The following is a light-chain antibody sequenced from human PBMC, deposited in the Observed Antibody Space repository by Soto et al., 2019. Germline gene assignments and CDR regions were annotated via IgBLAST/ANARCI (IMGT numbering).Light chain of an antibody. Sequence: EVVITQSPATLSVSPGESATLSCRASQTVSSNVAWYQQRPGQAPRLLIDGAFTRATGVPARFSGSRSGTEFTLTISSPQSEDFALYYCQQHNNWPYTFGQGTKLEIK. CDR2: GAF. J-gene: IGKJ2*01. V-gene: IGKV3-15*01. CDR3: QQHNNWPYT. CDR1: QTVSSN.